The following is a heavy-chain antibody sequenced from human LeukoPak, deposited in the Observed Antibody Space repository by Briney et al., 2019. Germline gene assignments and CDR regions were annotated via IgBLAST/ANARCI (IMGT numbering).Heavy chain of an antibody. CDR1: GGSFSGYY. CDR2: INHSGST. D-gene: IGHD3-22*01. Sequence: SETLSLTCAVYGGSFSGYYWSWIRQPPGKGLEWIGEINHSGSTNYNPSLKSRVTISVDTSKNQFSPKLSSVTAADTAVYYCASLSSPEYYYDSSGYYLFDYWGQGTLVTVSS. V-gene: IGHV4-34*01. J-gene: IGHJ4*02. CDR3: ASLSSPEYYYDSSGYYLFDY.